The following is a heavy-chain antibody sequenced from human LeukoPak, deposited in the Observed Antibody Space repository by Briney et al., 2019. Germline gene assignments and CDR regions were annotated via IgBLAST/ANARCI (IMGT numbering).Heavy chain of an antibody. D-gene: IGHD6-13*01. Sequence: PSETLSLTCTVSGGSISSYYWSWIRQPPGKGLEWIGYIYYSGSTNYNPSLKSRVTISVDTSKNQFSLKLSSVTAADTAVYYCARQHRNLRGYSSSWYPFYFDYWGQGTLVTVSS. J-gene: IGHJ4*02. CDR2: IYYSGST. CDR1: GGSISSYY. CDR3: ARQHRNLRGYSSSWYPFYFDY. V-gene: IGHV4-59*08.